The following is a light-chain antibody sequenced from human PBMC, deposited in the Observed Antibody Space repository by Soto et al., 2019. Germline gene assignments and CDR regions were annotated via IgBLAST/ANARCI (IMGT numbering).Light chain of an antibody. Sequence: EIVLTQSPGTLSLSRGERATLSCRASQSVSSSYSAWYQQKPGQAPRLLIYGASSRAAGSPDRFSGSGSGTDFTLNISSLEPEDFAVYYCQQRSNWPPITFGQGTRLEIK. J-gene: IGKJ5*01. V-gene: IGKV3D-20*02. CDR3: QQRSNWPPIT. CDR1: QSVSSSY. CDR2: GAS.